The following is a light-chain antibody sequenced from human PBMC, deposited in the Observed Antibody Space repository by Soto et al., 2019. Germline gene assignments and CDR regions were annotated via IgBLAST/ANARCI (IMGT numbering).Light chain of an antibody. CDR2: QVS. J-gene: IGLJ2*01. V-gene: IGLV2-8*01. CDR3: SSYAGNSNLV. Sequence: QSVPTQPPSASGSPGQSVTIACTGTSSDIGAYNYVSWYQQHPGKAPKVIIYQVSKRPSGVSDRFSASKSGNTASLTVYGLQPEDEADYYCSSYAGNSNLVFGGGTKLTVL. CDR1: SSDIGAYNY.